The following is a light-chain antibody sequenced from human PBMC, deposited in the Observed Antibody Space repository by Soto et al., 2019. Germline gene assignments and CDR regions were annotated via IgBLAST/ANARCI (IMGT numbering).Light chain of an antibody. J-gene: IGLJ1*01. CDR2: QVS. CDR1: TSDIGNYNY. V-gene: IGLV2-14*01. CDR3: STYTGSNTPYV. Sequence: QSALTQPASVSGSPGQSISISCTGATSDIGNYNYFSWYQQHPGKAPKLIIYQVSNRPSGVSNRFSGSKSGNTASLTISGLQADDEADYYCSTYTGSNTPYVFGTGTKV.